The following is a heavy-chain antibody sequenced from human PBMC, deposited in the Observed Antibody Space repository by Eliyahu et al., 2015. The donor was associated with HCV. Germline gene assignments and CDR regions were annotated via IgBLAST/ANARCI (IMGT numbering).Heavy chain of an antibody. V-gene: IGHV3-21*01. D-gene: IGHD3/OR15-3a*01. CDR1: GFTFSTYX. Sequence: EVQLVESGGGLVKPGGSLRLSCAASGFTFSTYXXXWVRXXPGKGLEWVSSISSDSTYIFSADSVKGRFTISRDNAKNSLYLQLNSLRAEDTAVYYCARRFRSPLWTGYSYPENYYYGMDVWGQGTTVTVSS. CDR2: ISSDSTYI. J-gene: IGHJ6*02. CDR3: ARRFRSPLWTGYSYPENYYYGMDV.